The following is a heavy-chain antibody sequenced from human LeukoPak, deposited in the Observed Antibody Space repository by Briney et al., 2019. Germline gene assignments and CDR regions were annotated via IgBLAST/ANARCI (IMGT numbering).Heavy chain of an antibody. CDR1: GGSISSYY. V-gene: IGHV4-59*01. Sequence: SETLSLTCTVSGGSISSYYYTWIRQPPGKGLEWIGYFYYTGTTNYNPSLKSRVTISVDTSKNQFSLRLRSVTAADTAVYYCARDYYGSGSCYDWGQGTLVTLSS. D-gene: IGHD3-10*01. CDR2: FYYTGTT. CDR3: ARDYYGSGSCYD. J-gene: IGHJ4*02.